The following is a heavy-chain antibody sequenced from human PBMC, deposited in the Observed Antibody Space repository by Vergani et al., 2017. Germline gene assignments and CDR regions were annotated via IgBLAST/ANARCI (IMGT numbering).Heavy chain of an antibody. V-gene: IGHV3-15*07. D-gene: IGHD2-8*01. CDR3: ATDPQYCTDGECLAP. J-gene: IGHJ4*02. Sequence: EVQLVESGGGLVKPGGSLRLSCAASGFTFSNAWMNWVRQAPGKGLEWVGRIKSKTDGGTTDYAAPVKGRFTISRDDSKNTLYLQMNSLKTEDTAVYYCATDPQYCTDGECLAPWGQGTLVTVSS. CDR2: IKSKTDGGTT. CDR1: GFTFSNAW.